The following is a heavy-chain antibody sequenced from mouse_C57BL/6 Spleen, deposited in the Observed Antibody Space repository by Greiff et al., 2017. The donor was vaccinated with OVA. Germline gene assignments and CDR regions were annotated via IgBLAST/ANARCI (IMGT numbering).Heavy chain of an antibody. J-gene: IGHJ1*03. CDR2: INPNNGGT. CDR3: ARSPYYYGSSYVYWYFDV. Sequence: VQLQQSGPELVKPGASVKISCKASGYTFTDYYMNWVKQSHGKSLEWIGDINPNNGGTSYNQKFKGKATLTVDKSSSTAYTELRSLTSEDSAVYYCARSPYYYGSSYVYWYFDVWGTGTTVTVSS. CDR1: GYTFTDYY. D-gene: IGHD1-1*01. V-gene: IGHV1-26*01.